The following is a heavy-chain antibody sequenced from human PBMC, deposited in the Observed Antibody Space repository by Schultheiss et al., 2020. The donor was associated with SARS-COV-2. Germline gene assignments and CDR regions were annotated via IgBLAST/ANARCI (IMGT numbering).Heavy chain of an antibody. CDR2: INHSGST. CDR1: GGSFSGYY. CDR3: ARGLDYFDY. Sequence: SETLSLTCAVYGGSFSGYYWSWIRHPPGKGLEWIGEINHSGSTNYNPSLKSRVTISVDRSKNQFSLKLSSVTAADTAVYYCARGLDYFDYWGQGTLVTVSS. J-gene: IGHJ4*02. D-gene: IGHD6-6*01. V-gene: IGHV4-34*01.